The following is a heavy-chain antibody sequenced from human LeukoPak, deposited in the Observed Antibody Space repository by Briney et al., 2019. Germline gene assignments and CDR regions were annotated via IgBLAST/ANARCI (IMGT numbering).Heavy chain of an antibody. CDR3: AREGTSGSYYVYAFDI. CDR1: GFTFSSYS. D-gene: IGHD1-26*01. Sequence: PGGSLRLSCAASGFTFSSYSMNWVRQAPGKGLEWVSYISSSSSTIYYADSVKDRFTISRDNAKNSLYLQMNSLRAEDTAVYYCAREGTSGSYYVYAFDIWGQGTMVTVSS. V-gene: IGHV3-48*04. J-gene: IGHJ3*02. CDR2: ISSSSSTI.